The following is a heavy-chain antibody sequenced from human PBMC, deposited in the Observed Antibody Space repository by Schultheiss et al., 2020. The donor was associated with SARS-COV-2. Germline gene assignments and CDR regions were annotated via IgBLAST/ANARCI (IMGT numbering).Heavy chain of an antibody. J-gene: IGHJ4*02. D-gene: IGHD6-19*01. CDR1: GGSISTYY. CDR2: VNPSGNT. CDR3: AATGSGWSRIHPDSIDY. Sequence: SQTLSLTCTVSGGSISTYYWSWIRQPADKGLEWIGRVNPSGNTNHNAALRSRLTMSVDKSKNQFSLKLNSVTAADTATYYCAATGSGWSRIHPDSIDYWGQGTLVTVSS. V-gene: IGHV4-4*07.